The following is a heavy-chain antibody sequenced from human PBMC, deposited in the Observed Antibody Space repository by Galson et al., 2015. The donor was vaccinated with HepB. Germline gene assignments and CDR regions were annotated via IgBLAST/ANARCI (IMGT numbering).Heavy chain of an antibody. CDR3: ATTGVGVYYYGLRY. V-gene: IGHV4-4*02. CDR1: GASISSSYW. J-gene: IGHJ4*02. CDR2: IDHRGGA. D-gene: IGHD3-3*01. Sequence: ETLSLTCAVSGASISSSYWWSWVRQPPGKGLDWIAEIDHRGGANYNPSLRGRLSISVDKSENNFSLKLTSVTAADSAVYYCATTGVGVYYYGLRYWGQGTLVTVSS.